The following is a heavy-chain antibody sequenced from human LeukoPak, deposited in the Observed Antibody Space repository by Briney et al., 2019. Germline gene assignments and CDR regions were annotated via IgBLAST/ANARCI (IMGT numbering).Heavy chain of an antibody. CDR3: AKARGGNTFLNDY. Sequence: TGGSLRLSCAASGFTFRTYAMSWVRQAPGKGLEWVSGISDSGDGTYYAESVKGRFTISRDNSKNTLYLQMNSLRAEDTAVYYCAKARGGNTFLNDYWGQGTLVTVSS. CDR1: GFTFRTYA. V-gene: IGHV3-23*01. J-gene: IGHJ4*02. D-gene: IGHD4-23*01. CDR2: ISDSGDGT.